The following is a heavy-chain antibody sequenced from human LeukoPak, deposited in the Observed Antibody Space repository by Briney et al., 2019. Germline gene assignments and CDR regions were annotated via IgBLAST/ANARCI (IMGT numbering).Heavy chain of an antibody. Sequence: GGSLRLSCAASGFTFSSYAIHWVRQAPGKGLEWVAAITSDGSKKYYADSVRGRFTISRDNSKNTLYLQMNSLRADDTAVYFGARTSLQYFGSGSYSLDVFDIWGQGTMVTVSS. D-gene: IGHD3-10*01. J-gene: IGHJ3*02. V-gene: IGHV3-30-3*01. CDR3: ARTSLQYFGSGSYSLDVFDI. CDR1: GFTFSSYA. CDR2: ITSDGSKK.